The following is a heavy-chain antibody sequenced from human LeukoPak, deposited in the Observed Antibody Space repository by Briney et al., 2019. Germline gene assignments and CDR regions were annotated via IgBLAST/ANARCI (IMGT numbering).Heavy chain of an antibody. D-gene: IGHD2-8*01. Sequence: GGSLRLSCVASGFTFTNYGMMWVRQAPGKGLVWVSYINSDGRSTTYADSVKGRFTISRDNAKNTLYLQMSSLRAEDTAMYYCARNSNGMSNWGQGTLVIVSA. V-gene: IGHV3-74*01. CDR2: INSDGRST. CDR3: ARNSNGMSN. J-gene: IGHJ4*02. CDR1: GFTFTNYG.